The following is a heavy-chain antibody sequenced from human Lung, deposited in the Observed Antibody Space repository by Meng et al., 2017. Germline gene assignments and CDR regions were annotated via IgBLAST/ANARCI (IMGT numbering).Heavy chain of an antibody. Sequence: QVHGHDAGPGLVKPSQTLSLTCTVSGGSISSSNYYWSWIRQPPGKGLEWSGHIYTSGSTYYNPSLKSRITISVDTSKNQFSLKLSSVTAADTAVYYCARGQKGYFDLWGRGTLVTVSS. CDR1: GGSISSSNYY. V-gene: IGHV4-30-4*01. J-gene: IGHJ2*01. CDR2: IYTSGST. CDR3: ARGQKGYFDL.